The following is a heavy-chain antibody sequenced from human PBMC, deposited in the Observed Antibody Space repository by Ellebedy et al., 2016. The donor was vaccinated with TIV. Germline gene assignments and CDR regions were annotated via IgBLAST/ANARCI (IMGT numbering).Heavy chain of an antibody. J-gene: IGHJ4*02. CDR3: ARTKAGAGTFCFDS. Sequence: GSLRLSCTVSGGSINSYYWSWIRQPPGKGLEWIGYVFYSGSTHYNPSLKSRVTISVDTSRNQFSLKLGSVTAADTAVYYCARTKAGAGTFCFDSWGQGTLVPVSS. V-gene: IGHV4-59*01. CDR1: GGSINSYY. CDR2: VFYSGST. D-gene: IGHD6-13*01.